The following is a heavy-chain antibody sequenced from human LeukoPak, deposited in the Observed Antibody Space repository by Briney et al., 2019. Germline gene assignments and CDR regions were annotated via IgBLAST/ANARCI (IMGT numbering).Heavy chain of an antibody. CDR2: ISSSGSTI. CDR1: GFTFSDCY. CDR3: ARDLYSGYDRGVVDY. J-gene: IGHJ4*02. V-gene: IGHV3-11*01. Sequence: GGSLRLSCAASGFTFSDCYMSWIRQAPGKGLEWVSYISSSGSTIYYADSVKGRFTISRDNAKNSLYLQMNSLRAEDTAVHYCARDLYSGYDRGVVDYWGQGTLVSVSS. D-gene: IGHD5-12*01.